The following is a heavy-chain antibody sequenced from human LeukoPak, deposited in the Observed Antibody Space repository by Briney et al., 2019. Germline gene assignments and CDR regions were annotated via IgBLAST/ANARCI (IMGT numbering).Heavy chain of an antibody. CDR2: IYHSGST. Sequence: KSSETLSLTCAVSGGPISSSNWWSWVRQPPGKGLEWIGEIYHSGSTNYNPSLKSRVTISVDKSKNQFSLKLNSVTAADTAVYYCARPLMTMVTSGAFDIWGQGTMVTVSS. D-gene: IGHD4/OR15-4a*01. V-gene: IGHV4-4*02. J-gene: IGHJ3*02. CDR1: GGPISSSNW. CDR3: ARPLMTMVTSGAFDI.